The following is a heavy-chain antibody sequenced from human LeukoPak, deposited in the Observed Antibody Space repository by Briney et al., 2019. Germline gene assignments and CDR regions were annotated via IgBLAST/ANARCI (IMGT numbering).Heavy chain of an antibody. CDR1: GFTFSSYA. V-gene: IGHV3-64*01. Sequence: GGSLRLSCAASGFTFSSYAMHWVRQAPGKGLEYVSAISSNGGSTYYANSVKGRFTISRDNSKNTLYLQMGSLRAEDMAVYYCAKDYYYYDSSGYSRVFFDYWGQGTLVTVSS. CDR3: AKDYYYYDSSGYSRVFFDY. CDR2: ISSNGGST. D-gene: IGHD3-22*01. J-gene: IGHJ4*02.